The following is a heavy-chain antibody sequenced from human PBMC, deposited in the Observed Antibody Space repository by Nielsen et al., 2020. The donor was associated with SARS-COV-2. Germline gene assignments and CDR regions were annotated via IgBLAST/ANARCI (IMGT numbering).Heavy chain of an antibody. CDR1: GGSFSGYY. D-gene: IGHD3-3*01. Sequence: GSLRLSCAVYGGSFSGYYWSWIRQPPGKGLEWIGEINHSGSTNYNPSLKSRVTISVDTSKNQFSLKLSSVTAADTAVYYCAGHGATIFGVVITSYWYFDLWGRGTLVTVSS. CDR2: INHSGST. J-gene: IGHJ2*01. V-gene: IGHV4-34*01. CDR3: AGHGATIFGVVITSYWYFDL.